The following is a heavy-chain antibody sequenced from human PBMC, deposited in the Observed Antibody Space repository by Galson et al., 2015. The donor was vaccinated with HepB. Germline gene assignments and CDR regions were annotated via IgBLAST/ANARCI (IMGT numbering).Heavy chain of an antibody. Sequence: VKVSCKASGYTFTGYYMHWVRQAPGQGLEWMGWINPNSGGTNYAQKFQGRVTMTRDTSISTAYMELSRLRSDDTAVHYCARAWDSSGWYINYWGQGTLVTVSS. CDR1: GYTFTGYY. CDR2: INPNSGGT. D-gene: IGHD6-19*01. CDR3: ARAWDSSGWYINY. J-gene: IGHJ4*02. V-gene: IGHV1-2*02.